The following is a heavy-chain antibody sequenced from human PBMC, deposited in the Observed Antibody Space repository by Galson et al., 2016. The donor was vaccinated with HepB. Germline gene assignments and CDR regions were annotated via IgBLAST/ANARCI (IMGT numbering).Heavy chain of an antibody. Sequence: SLRLSCAASGITFNKYAMNWVRQAPGKGLEWVSGISGSGDSLYHADSVKGRFTISRGNSQRTLYLQMNSLRVEDSAIYYCAKAAITESPHWGQGTLVTVSS. CDR3: AKAAITESPH. CDR1: GITFNKYA. V-gene: IGHV3-23*01. J-gene: IGHJ4*02. CDR2: ISGSGDSL. D-gene: IGHD6-25*01.